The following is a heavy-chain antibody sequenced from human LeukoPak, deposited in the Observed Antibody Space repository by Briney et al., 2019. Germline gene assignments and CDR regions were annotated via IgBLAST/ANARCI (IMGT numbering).Heavy chain of an antibody. V-gene: IGHV1-2*02. Sequence: ASVKVSCKASGYTFTDYYIHWVRQAPGQGLEWMGWINPNSGGTNYAQKFQGRVTMTRDTSISTAYMDLSRLRSDDTAFYFCARETPLTQLYWGQGTLVTVSS. J-gene: IGHJ4*02. D-gene: IGHD2-15*01. CDR3: ARETPLTQLY. CDR2: INPNSGGT. CDR1: GYTFTDYY.